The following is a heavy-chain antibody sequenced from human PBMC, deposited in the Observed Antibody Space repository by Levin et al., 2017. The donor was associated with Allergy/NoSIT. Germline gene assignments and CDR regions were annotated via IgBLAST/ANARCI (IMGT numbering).Heavy chain of an antibody. D-gene: IGHD3-10*01. V-gene: IGHV1-2*02. CDR3: ATRGGSSGSYNPLDY. Sequence: ASVKVSCKASGYTFTAYYMHWVRQAPGQGLEWMGWINPNSGGTNYAQKFQGRVTMTRDTSISTAYMELSRLTSDDTAVYYCATRGGSSGSYNPLDYWGQGTLVTVSS. CDR1: GYTFTAYY. CDR2: INPNSGGT. J-gene: IGHJ4*02.